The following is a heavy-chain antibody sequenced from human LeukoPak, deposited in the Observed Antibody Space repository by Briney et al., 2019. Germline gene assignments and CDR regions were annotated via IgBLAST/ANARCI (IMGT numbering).Heavy chain of an antibody. J-gene: IGHJ6*02. CDR1: GGSISSYY. CDR2: IYYSGST. CDR3: ARDIVDYGMDV. Sequence: SETLSLTCTVSGGSISSYYWSWIRQPPGKGLEWIGYIYYSGSTNYNPSLKSRVTISVDTSKNQFSLKLSSATAADTAVYYCARDIVDYGMDVWGQGTTVTVSS. D-gene: IGHD1-26*01. V-gene: IGHV4-59*01.